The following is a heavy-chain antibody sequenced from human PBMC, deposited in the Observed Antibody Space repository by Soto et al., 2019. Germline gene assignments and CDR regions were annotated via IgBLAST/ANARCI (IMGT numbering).Heavy chain of an antibody. Sequence: GGSLRLSCAASGFTFSSYGMHWVRQAPGKGLEWVAVIWYDGSNKYYADSVKGRFTISRDNSKNTLYLQMNSLRAEDTAVYYCARGRGYSYGPSFDYWGQGTLVTVSS. J-gene: IGHJ4*02. CDR1: GFTFSSYG. D-gene: IGHD5-18*01. CDR2: IWYDGSNK. CDR3: ARGRGYSYGPSFDY. V-gene: IGHV3-33*01.